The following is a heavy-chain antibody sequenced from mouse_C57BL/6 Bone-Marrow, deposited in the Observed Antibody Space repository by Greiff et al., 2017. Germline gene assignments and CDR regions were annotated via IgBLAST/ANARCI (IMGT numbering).Heavy chain of an antibody. CDR2: INPSSGYT. CDR1: GYTFTSYT. V-gene: IGHV1-4*01. J-gene: IGHJ2*01. Sequence: VQLQQSGAELARPGASVKMSCKASGYTFTSYTMHWVKQRPGQGLEWIGDINPSSGYTKYNQKFKDKATLTADKSSSTAYMQLSSLTSEDSAVYYCARWSSPDYWGQGTTLTVSS. CDR3: ARWSSPDY.